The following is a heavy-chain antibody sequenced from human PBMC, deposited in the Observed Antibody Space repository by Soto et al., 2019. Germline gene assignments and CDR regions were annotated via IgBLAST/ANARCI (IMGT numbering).Heavy chain of an antibody. J-gene: IGHJ4*02. V-gene: IGHV3-23*01. CDR1: GFTFSLSA. CDR3: AKGPEYDILTGCDY. Sequence: EVQLLESGGGFVQPGESLRLSCAASGFTFSLSAMSWVRQAPGRGLAWVSSLSGGGSTTDYADSVKGRFTISRDNSKNTVHLQMNSLRAEDTAVYYCAKGPEYDILTGCDYWRQGALVPVSS. D-gene: IGHD3-9*01. CDR2: LSGGGSTT.